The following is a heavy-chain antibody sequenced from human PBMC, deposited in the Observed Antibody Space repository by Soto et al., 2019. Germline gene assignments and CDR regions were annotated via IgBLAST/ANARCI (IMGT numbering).Heavy chain of an antibody. D-gene: IGHD5-12*01. J-gene: IGHJ5*02. CDR2: IYYSGST. Sequence: QVQLQESGPGLVKPSQTLSLTCTVSGGSISSGGYYWSWIRQHPGKGLEWVGYIYYSGSTYYNPSLKSRVTISVDTSKNQFSLKLSSVTAADTAVYYCAREEGGGYDHRWFDPWGQGTLVTVSS. CDR3: AREEGGGYDHRWFDP. V-gene: IGHV4-31*03. CDR1: GGSISSGGYY.